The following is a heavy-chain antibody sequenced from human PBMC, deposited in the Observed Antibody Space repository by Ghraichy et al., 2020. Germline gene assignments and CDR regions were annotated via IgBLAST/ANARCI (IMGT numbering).Heavy chain of an antibody. CDR2: IRYDGSNK. J-gene: IGHJ6*02. CDR1: GFTFSSYG. Sequence: GESLNISCAASGFTFSSYGMHWVRQAPGKGLEWVAFIRYDGSNKYYADSVKGRFTISRDNSKNTLYLQMNSLRAEDTAVYYCAKVGGRGVLKIYYYYYGMDVWGQGTTFTVSS. CDR3: AKVGGRGVLKIYYYYYGMDV. D-gene: IGHD3-10*01. V-gene: IGHV3-30*02.